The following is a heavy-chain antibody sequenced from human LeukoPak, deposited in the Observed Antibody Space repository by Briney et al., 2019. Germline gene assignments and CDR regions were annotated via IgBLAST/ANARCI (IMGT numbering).Heavy chain of an antibody. J-gene: IGHJ6*03. Sequence: SVKVSCKASGGTFSSYAISWVRQAPGQGLEWMGGIIPIFGTANYAQKFQGRVTITADESTSAAYMELSSLRSEDTAVYYCAMPRIGGYYMDVWGKGTTVTISS. CDR1: GGTFSSYA. V-gene: IGHV1-69*13. CDR3: AMPRIGGYYMDV. CDR2: IIPIFGTA. D-gene: IGHD3-10*01.